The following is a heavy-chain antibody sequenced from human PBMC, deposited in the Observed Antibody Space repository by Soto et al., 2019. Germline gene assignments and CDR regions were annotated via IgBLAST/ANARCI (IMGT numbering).Heavy chain of an antibody. CDR2: TSDDGRKK. CDR3: AREDYSGSGSLKYGMDV. Sequence: QVQLVESGGGVVQPGRSLRLSCAASGFTFSRFAMHWVRQAPGKGLEWVAVTSDDGRKKNYVDSVKGRLTISRDNSQNTLYLQVNSLGIEDTAVYYCAREDYSGSGSLKYGMDVWGHGTTVIVSS. J-gene: IGHJ6*02. D-gene: IGHD3-10*01. CDR1: GFTFSRFA. V-gene: IGHV3-30*04.